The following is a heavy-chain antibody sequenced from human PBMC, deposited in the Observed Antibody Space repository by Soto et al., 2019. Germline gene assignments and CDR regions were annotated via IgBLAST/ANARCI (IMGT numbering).Heavy chain of an antibody. D-gene: IGHD4-17*01. V-gene: IGHV3-30-3*01. CDR1: GFTFSSYA. Sequence: QVQLVESGGGVVQPGRSLRLSCAASGFTFSSYAMHWVRQAPGKGLEWVAVISYDGSNKYYADSVKGRFTISRDNSKNTLYLQMNSLRAEDTAVYYCARDKPGLTTVTYYYYYGMDVWGQGTTVTVSS. CDR2: ISYDGSNK. J-gene: IGHJ6*02. CDR3: ARDKPGLTTVTYYYYYGMDV.